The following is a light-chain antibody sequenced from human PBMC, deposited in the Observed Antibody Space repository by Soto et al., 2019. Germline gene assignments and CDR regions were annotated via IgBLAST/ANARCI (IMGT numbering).Light chain of an antibody. CDR3: QQANSFPLT. CDR1: QGINNW. J-gene: IGKJ4*01. V-gene: IGKV1D-12*01. CDR2: TTS. Sequence: DIQMTQSPSSVSASVGDRVTITCRASQGINNWLAWYQQKPGEPPKLLIYTTSNLQSGVPSRFSGSGSGTDFTLTISSLQPEDVATYYCQQANSFPLTFGGGTKVESK.